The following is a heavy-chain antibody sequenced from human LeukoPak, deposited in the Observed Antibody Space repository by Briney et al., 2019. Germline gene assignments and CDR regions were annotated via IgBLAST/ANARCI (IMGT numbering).Heavy chain of an antibody. CDR3: ARVSRQQLIFLYFDY. V-gene: IGHV1-2*02. CDR1: GYTFTGYC. D-gene: IGHD6-13*01. Sequence: ASVKVSCKASGYTFTGYCMHWVRQAPGQGLEWMGWINPNSGGTNYAQKFQGRVTMTRDTSINTAYMELSRLRSDDTAVYYCARVSRQQLIFLYFDYWGQGTLVTVSS. J-gene: IGHJ4*02. CDR2: INPNSGGT.